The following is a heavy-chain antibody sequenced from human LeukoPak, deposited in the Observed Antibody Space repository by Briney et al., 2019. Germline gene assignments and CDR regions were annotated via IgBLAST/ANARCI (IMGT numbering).Heavy chain of an antibody. CDR3: ARGTIKNYYGFWSGYNPVVGYFDY. V-gene: IGHV1-46*01. CDR2: INPSGGST. Sequence: ASVKVSCKASGYTFASYYMHWVRQAPGQGLEWMGIINPSGGSTSYAQKFQGRVTMTRDTSTSTVYMELSSLRSEDTAVYYCARGTIKNYYGFWSGYNPVVGYFDYWGQGTLVTVSS. J-gene: IGHJ4*02. D-gene: IGHD3-3*01. CDR1: GYTFASYY.